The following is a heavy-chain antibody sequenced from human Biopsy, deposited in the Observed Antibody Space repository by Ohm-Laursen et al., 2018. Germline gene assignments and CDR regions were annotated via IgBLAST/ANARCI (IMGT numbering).Heavy chain of an antibody. D-gene: IGHD3-3*01. CDR3: ARQVDFWSGYVDY. V-gene: IGHV4-39*01. J-gene: IGHJ4*02. CDR2: IYNTETT. Sequence: TLSLTCTVSGGSISSSTTYYWAWLRQPPGKGLEWIGSIYNTETTFYNPSLKSRVTISVDTSTNQFSLKLSSVTAADTAVYYCARQVDFWSGYVDYWGQGTLVAVSS. CDR1: GGSISSSTTYY.